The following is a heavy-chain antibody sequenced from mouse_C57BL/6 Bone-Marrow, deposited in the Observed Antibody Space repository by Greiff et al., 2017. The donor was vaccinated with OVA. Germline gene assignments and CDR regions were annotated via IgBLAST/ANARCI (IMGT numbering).Heavy chain of an antibody. J-gene: IGHJ3*01. V-gene: IGHV1-72*01. Sequence: QVQLKQPGAELVKPGASVKLSCKASGYTFTSYWMHWVKQRPGRGLEWIGRIDPNSGGTNYNEKFKSKATLTVDKPSSTAYMQLSSLTSEDSAVYASESSANYGSSAWLAYWGQGTLVTVSA. CDR1: GYTFTSYW. CDR2: IDPNSGGT. CDR3: ESSANYGSSAWLAY. D-gene: IGHD1-1*01.